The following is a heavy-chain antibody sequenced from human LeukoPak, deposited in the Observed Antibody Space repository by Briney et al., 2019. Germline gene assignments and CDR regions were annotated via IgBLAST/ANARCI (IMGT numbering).Heavy chain of an antibody. CDR2: IYRDGST. Sequence: PGGSLRLSCAASGFTVSSNYVSWVRQAPGKGLEWVSSIYRDGSTYYADSVKGRFTISRDNSKNTLNLQMNNLRVEGTAVYYCARVMTAITNWFDPWGQGTLVTVSS. CDR1: GFTVSSNY. J-gene: IGHJ5*02. V-gene: IGHV3-66*01. D-gene: IGHD2-21*02. CDR3: ARVMTAITNWFDP.